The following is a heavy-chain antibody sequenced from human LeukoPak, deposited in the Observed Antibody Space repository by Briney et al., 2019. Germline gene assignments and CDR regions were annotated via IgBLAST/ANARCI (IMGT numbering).Heavy chain of an antibody. CDR3: ASWPLVGAERLDY. V-gene: IGHV3-30-3*01. D-gene: IGHD1-26*01. CDR2: ISYDGSNK. CDR1: GFTFSSYA. J-gene: IGHJ4*02. Sequence: GGSLRLSCAASGFTFSSYAMHWVRQAPGKGLEWVAVISYDGSNKYYADSVKGRFTISRDNSKNTLYLQMNSMRAEDTAVYYCASWPLVGAERLDYWGQGTLVPVSS.